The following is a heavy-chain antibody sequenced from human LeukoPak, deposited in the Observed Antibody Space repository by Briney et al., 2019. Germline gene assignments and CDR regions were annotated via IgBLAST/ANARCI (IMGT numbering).Heavy chain of an antibody. Sequence: ASPKVSCKASGYTFTGYYMHWVRQAPRQGLERMGRINPNSDGTNYAQKFQGRVTMTRDTSISTAYMELSRLRSDDTAVYYCARSPGDFWSGYYMANYFDYWGQGTLVTVSS. V-gene: IGHV1-2*06. J-gene: IGHJ4*02. CDR3: ARSPGDFWSGYYMANYFDY. CDR2: INPNSDGT. D-gene: IGHD3-3*01. CDR1: GYTFTGYY.